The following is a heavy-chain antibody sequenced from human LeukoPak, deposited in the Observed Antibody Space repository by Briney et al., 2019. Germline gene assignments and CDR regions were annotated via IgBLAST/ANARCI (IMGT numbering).Heavy chain of an antibody. CDR3: ARVELVAGAIDY. CDR2: ISSSSSYI. D-gene: IGHD6-13*01. V-gene: IGHV3-21*01. J-gene: IGHJ4*02. Sequence: PGGSLRLSCAASGFTFSSYRMNWVRQAPGKGREGVSSISSSSSYIYYADSVKGRFTISRDNAKNSLYLQMNSLRAEDTAVYYCARVELVAGAIDYWGQGTLVTVSS. CDR1: GFTFSSYR.